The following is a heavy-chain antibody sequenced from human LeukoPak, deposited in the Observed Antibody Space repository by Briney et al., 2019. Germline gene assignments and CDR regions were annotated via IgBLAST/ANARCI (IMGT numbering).Heavy chain of an antibody. CDR1: GYTFTNNA. D-gene: IGHD2-15*01. J-gene: IGHJ4*02. CDR3: ARAGIGYCSDNTCSRDY. Sequence: GASVKVSCTASGYTFTNNAVNWVRQAPGQGLEWMGWIHTDTGNPTYAQGFTGRFVFSLDTSVTTAYLQISSLKAEDTAVYYCARAGIGYCSDNTCSRDYWGQGTLVTVSP. V-gene: IGHV7-4-1*02. CDR2: IHTDTGNP.